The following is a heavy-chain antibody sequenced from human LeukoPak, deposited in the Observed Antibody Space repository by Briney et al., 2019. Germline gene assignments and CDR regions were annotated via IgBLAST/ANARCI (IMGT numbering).Heavy chain of an antibody. CDR1: CDSISNYY. CDR2: IYNSGST. V-gene: IGHV4-59*01. Sequence: AAALSFCYTVSCDSISNYYWSWLRPPAGKGEGWIGHIYNSGSTNYNPSLKSRVTISVDTSKNQFSLKLSSVTAADTAVYYCASHPSSRIIMNVWGQGTTVTVSS. CDR3: ASHPSSRIIMNV. J-gene: IGHJ6*02. D-gene: IGHD6-13*01.